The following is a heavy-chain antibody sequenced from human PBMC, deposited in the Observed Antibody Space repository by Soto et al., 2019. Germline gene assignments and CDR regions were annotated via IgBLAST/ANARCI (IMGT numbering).Heavy chain of an antibody. Sequence: ASVKVSCKASGGTFSSYAISWVRQAPGQGLGWMGGIIPIFGTANYAQKFQGRVTITADESTSTAYMELSSLRSEDTAVYYCARGSYYDSSGYYWPLDYWGQGTLVTVSS. J-gene: IGHJ4*02. D-gene: IGHD3-22*01. CDR1: GGTFSSYA. V-gene: IGHV1-69*13. CDR3: ARGSYYDSSGYYWPLDY. CDR2: IIPIFGTA.